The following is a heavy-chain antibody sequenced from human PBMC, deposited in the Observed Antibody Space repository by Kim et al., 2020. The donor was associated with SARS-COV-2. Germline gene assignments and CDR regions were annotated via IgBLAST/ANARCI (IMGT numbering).Heavy chain of an antibody. CDR3: ARGGDFWSGYPLDY. J-gene: IGHJ4*02. V-gene: IGHV3-11*01. Sequence: ADSVKGRFTSSRDNAKNSLYLQMNSLGAGDTAVYYCARGGDFWSGYPLDYWGQGTLVTVSS. D-gene: IGHD3-3*01.